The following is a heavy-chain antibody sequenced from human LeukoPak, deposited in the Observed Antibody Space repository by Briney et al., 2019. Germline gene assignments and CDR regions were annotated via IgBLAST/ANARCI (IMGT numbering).Heavy chain of an antibody. D-gene: IGHD5-18*01. CDR1: GGSFSGYY. CDR3: ARNSDTATVDY. J-gene: IGHJ4*02. Sequence: SETLSLTCAVYGGSFSGYYWSWIRQPPGKGLEWIGEINHSGSTNYNPSLKSRVTISVDTSKNQFSLKLSSVTAADTAVYYCARNSDTATVDYWGQGTLVTVSS. CDR2: INHSGST. V-gene: IGHV4-34*01.